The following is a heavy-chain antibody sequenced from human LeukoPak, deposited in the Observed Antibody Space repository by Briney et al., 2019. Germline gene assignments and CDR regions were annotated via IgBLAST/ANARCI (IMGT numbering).Heavy chain of an antibody. J-gene: IGHJ4*02. Sequence: KSSQTLSLTCTVSGGSISSGDYYWSWIRQPPGKGLEWIGYIYYSGSTYYNPSLKSRVTISVDTSKNQFSLKLSSVTAADTAVYYCARVELQDPAMASTYYFDYWGQGTLVTVSS. CDR2: IYYSGST. V-gene: IGHV4-30-4*01. CDR1: GGSISSGDYY. D-gene: IGHD5-18*01. CDR3: ARVELQDPAMASTYYFDY.